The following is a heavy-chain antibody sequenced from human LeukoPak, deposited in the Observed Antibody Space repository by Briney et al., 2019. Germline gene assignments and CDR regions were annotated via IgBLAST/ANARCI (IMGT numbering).Heavy chain of an antibody. J-gene: IGHJ4*02. Sequence: ASVKVSCKASGYTFTTYDINWVRQATGQGLEWMGWMNPNSGNTGYAQRFQGRVTMTRDTSISTAYMELNSLTSEDTAVYYCAKDVRDTGTFDYWGQGTLVTVSS. CDR3: AKDVRDTGTFDY. CDR2: MNPNSGNT. D-gene: IGHD5-18*01. CDR1: GYTFTTYD. V-gene: IGHV1-8*01.